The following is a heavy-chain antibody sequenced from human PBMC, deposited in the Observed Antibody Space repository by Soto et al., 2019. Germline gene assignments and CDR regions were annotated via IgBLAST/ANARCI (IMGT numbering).Heavy chain of an antibody. D-gene: IGHD6-19*01. Sequence: PGGSLRLSCAASGFTLRNAWMSWFRQAPGKGLEGVGRIKSKTKGGTTDYAAPVKGRFTISSDDSKNTLYLQMKSLKTEHTAVYYCTTESYSSGWSNMVPYYYGMDVWGQGTTVTVSS. V-gene: IGHV3-15*01. CDR1: GFTLRNAW. J-gene: IGHJ6*02. CDR3: TTESYSSGWSNMVPYYYGMDV. CDR2: IKSKTKGGTT.